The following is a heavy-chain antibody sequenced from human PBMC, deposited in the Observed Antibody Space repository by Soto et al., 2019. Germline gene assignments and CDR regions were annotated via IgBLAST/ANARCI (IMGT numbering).Heavy chain of an antibody. J-gene: IGHJ6*02. CDR3: ASLSLYGSGSYLKDYGMDV. CDR1: GYSFTSYW. Sequence: GESLKISCKGSGYSFTSYWIGWVRQMPGKSLEWMGIIYPGDSDTRYSPSFQGQVTISADKSISTAHLQWSSLKASDTAMYYCASLSLYGSGSYLKDYGMDVWGQGTTVTVSS. CDR2: IYPGDSDT. D-gene: IGHD3-10*01. V-gene: IGHV5-51*01.